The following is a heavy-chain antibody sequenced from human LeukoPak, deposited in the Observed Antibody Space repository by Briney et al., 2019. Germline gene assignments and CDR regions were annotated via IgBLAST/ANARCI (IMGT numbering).Heavy chain of an antibody. CDR3: ARGLREYSDDDFPIPGY. D-gene: IGHD5-12*01. J-gene: IGHJ4*02. Sequence: ASVKVSCKSSGYTFSNYDINWVRQATGHGLEWMGWMNPNSGDTGYAQKFQGRVTMTRDTSISTAYMELSSLRSEDTAVYYCARGLREYSDDDFPIPGYWGQGTLVTVSS. V-gene: IGHV1-8*01. CDR1: GYTFSNYD. CDR2: MNPNSGDT.